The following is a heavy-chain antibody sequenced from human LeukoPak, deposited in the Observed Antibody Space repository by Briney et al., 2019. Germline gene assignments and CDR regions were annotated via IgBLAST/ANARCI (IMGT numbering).Heavy chain of an antibody. D-gene: IGHD2-15*01. V-gene: IGHV4-59*01. CDR3: VRVGVAAKSSRYFDY. J-gene: IGHJ4*02. Sequence: SETLSLTCTVSGGSINSYYWSWIRQPPGKGLEWIGNIYYSGGTNYNPSLKSRVTISVDTSKNQFSLKLSSVTAAATAVYYCVRVGVAAKSSRYFDYWGQGTLVTVSS. CDR2: IYYSGGT. CDR1: GGSINSYY.